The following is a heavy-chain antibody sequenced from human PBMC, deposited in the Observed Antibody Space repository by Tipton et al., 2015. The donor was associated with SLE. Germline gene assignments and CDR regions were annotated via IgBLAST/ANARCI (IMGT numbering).Heavy chain of an antibody. CDR2: INSDGSST. Sequence: GSLRLSCSASGFTFSSYWMHWVRQAPGKGLVWVSRINSDGSSTSYADSVKGRFTISRDNAKNTLYLQMNSLRAEDTAVYYCARVDAIAAASDWGQGTLVTVSS. CDR3: ARVDAIAAASD. D-gene: IGHD6-13*01. V-gene: IGHV3-74*01. J-gene: IGHJ4*02. CDR1: GFTFSSYW.